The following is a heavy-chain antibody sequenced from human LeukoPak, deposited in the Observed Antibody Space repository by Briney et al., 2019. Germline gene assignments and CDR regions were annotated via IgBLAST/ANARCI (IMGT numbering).Heavy chain of an antibody. D-gene: IGHD4-23*01. CDR3: AKPHPPWVTMVVTTNFDY. Sequence: PGGSLRLSCAASGFTFSSYAKSWVRQAPGQGLEWVSALSGSGGSTYYADSVKGRFTISRDNSKNTLYLPMNSLRAEDTAVYYCAKPHPPWVTMVVTTNFDYWGQGTLVTVSS. CDR2: LSGSGGST. J-gene: IGHJ4*02. V-gene: IGHV3-23*01. CDR1: GFTFSSYA.